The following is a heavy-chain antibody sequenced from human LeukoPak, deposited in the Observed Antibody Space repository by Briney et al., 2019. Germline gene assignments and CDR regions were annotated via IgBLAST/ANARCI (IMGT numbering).Heavy chain of an antibody. CDR2: ISTSGGST. V-gene: IGHV3-23*01. Sequence: PGGSLRLSCAASGFTFSSYAMSWVRQAPGKWLEWVSGISTSGGSTSYADSVKGRFTISRDNPRNTLYMQMNSLRAEDTAVYYCAIMHRYYDGSGYWVQWGQGTLVTVSS. CDR3: AIMHRYYDGSGYWVQ. J-gene: IGHJ4*02. CDR1: GFTFSSYA. D-gene: IGHD3-22*01.